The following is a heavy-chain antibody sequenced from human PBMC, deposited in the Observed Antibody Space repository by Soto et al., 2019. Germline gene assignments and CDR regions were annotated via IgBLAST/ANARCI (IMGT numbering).Heavy chain of an antibody. CDR1: GFTFSSFW. CDR2: INSEGGRT. CDR3: AKAHDDFWSGPPTYWFVP. D-gene: IGHD3-3*01. V-gene: IGHV3-74*01. J-gene: IGHJ5*02. Sequence: PGGSLRISCAASGFTFSSFWVHWVRQAPGKGVVGVSRINSEGGRTTYAASVKRRYTISRDNSKNTLYLQMNSLKAEDAAVYYCAKAHDDFWSGPPTYWFVPWGQGTLVTVSS.